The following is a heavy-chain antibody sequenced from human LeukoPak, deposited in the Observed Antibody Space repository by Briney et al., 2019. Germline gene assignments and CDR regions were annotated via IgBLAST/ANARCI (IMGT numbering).Heavy chain of an antibody. Sequence: ASVKVSCKASGGTFSSYAISWVRQAPGQGLEWMRGIIPIFGTANYAQKFQGRVTITTEESTSTAYMELSSLRSEDTAVYYCARGRIAVANNWFDPWGQGTLVTVSS. CDR2: IIPIFGTA. CDR1: GGTFSSYA. V-gene: IGHV1-69*05. CDR3: ARGRIAVANNWFDP. D-gene: IGHD6-19*01. J-gene: IGHJ5*02.